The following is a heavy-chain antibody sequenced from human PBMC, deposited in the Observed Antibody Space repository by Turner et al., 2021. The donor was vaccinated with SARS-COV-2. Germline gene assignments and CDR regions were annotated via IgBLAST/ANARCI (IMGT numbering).Heavy chain of an antibody. V-gene: IGHV1-2*02. D-gene: IGHD1-1*01. J-gene: IGHJ6*02. CDR3: ARHEGSTSGYDHGMNV. CDR2: INPNSGGT. CDR1: VNTFPGYH. Sequence: MQLVQPGAEGKKPVASATVPRKASVNTFPGYHLHWVRQAPGQGLEWMGWINPNSGGTNYAQKFQGRDTMTRDTSISTAYMELRRLRSEDTAVYYCARHEGSTSGYDHGMNVWGQGTAVIVSS.